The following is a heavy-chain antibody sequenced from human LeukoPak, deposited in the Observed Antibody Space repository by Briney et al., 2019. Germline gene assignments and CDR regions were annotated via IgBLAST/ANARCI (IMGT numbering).Heavy chain of an antibody. CDR1: GFTFSSYW. D-gene: IGHD3-3*01. CDR3: ASGITIFGVVSHFDY. Sequence: GRSLRLSCAASGFTFSSYWMSWVRQAPGKGLEWVANIKQDGSEKYYVDSVKGRFTISRDNAKNSLYLQMNSLRAEHTAVYYCASGITIFGVVSHFDYWGQGTLVTVSS. CDR2: IKQDGSEK. V-gene: IGHV3-7*01. J-gene: IGHJ4*02.